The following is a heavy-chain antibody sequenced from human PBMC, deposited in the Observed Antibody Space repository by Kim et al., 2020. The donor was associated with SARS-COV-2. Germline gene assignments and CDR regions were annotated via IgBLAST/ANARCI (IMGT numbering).Heavy chain of an antibody. CDR1: GYTFTNYD. J-gene: IGHJ4*02. CDR3: ARGTNGYYSSGWYVGFDY. Sequence: ASVKVSCKASGYTFTNYDINWVRQVTGQGLEWMGWTNPNSGNTGYAQKFQGRVTMTRNTSISTVYMELSSLRSEDTAVYYCARGTNGYYSSGWYVGFDYWGPGTLVTVSS. D-gene: IGHD6-19*01. V-gene: IGHV1-8*01. CDR2: TNPNSGNT.